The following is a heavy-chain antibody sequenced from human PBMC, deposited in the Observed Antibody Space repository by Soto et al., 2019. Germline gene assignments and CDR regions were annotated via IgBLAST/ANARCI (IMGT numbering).Heavy chain of an antibody. CDR3: AKSWQSFDI. CDR2: IGGSGDTT. D-gene: IGHD6-19*01. J-gene: IGHJ4*02. V-gene: IGHV3-23*01. Sequence: EVQLLESGGGLVQPGGSPRLSCAASGFVFSNYAMTWVRQAPGKGLEWVSTIGGSGDTTYYADSVKGRFAISRDNSKNTLDLQMDSLRAEDTAAYYCAKSWQSFDIWGQGTLVTVSS. CDR1: GFVFSNYA.